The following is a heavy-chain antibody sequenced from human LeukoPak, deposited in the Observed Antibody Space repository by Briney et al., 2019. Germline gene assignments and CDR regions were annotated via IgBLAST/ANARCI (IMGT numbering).Heavy chain of an antibody. CDR3: ARDRSGSYEDY. CDR1: GFTFSSYS. V-gene: IGHV3-21*04. Sequence: GSLRLSCAASGFTFSSYSMNWVRQAPGKGLEWVSSISSSSSYIYYADSVKGRFTISRDNAKNSLYLQMNSLRAEDTAVYYCARDRSGSYEDYWGQGTLVTVSS. J-gene: IGHJ4*02. CDR2: ISSSSSYI. D-gene: IGHD1-26*01.